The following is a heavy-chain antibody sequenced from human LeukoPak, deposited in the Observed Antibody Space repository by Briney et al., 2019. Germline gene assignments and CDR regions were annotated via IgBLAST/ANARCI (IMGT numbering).Heavy chain of an antibody. CDR3: ARSKLNLAVAGRFDY. D-gene: IGHD6-19*01. CDR1: GFTFSSYA. CDR2: ISYDGSNK. Sequence: RGSLRLSCAASGFTFSSYAMRWVRQAPGKGLEWVAVISYDGSNKYYADSVKGRFTISRDNSKNTLYLQMNSLRAEDTAVYYCARSKLNLAVAGRFDYWGQGTLVTVSS. V-gene: IGHV3-30-3*01. J-gene: IGHJ4*02.